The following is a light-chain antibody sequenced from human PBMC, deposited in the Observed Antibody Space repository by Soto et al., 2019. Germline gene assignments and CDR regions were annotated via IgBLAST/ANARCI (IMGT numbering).Light chain of an antibody. J-gene: IGKJ2*01. Sequence: EIVLTQSPATLSLSPGERATLSCRASQSVSSYLAWYQQKPGQAPRLLIYDASNRATGIPARFSGSGSGTHFTLTLSSLEPEDFAVYYCQQRSNWPPEYTFGQGTKLEIK. CDR2: DAS. CDR3: QQRSNWPPEYT. CDR1: QSVSSY. V-gene: IGKV3-11*01.